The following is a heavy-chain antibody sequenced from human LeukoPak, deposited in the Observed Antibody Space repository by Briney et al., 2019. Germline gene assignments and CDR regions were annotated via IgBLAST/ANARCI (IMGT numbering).Heavy chain of an antibody. Sequence: GGSLRLSCAASGFTVSSIYMGWVRQAPGKGLEWVSVIYSGGSTYYADSVKGRFTISRDNSKNTLYLQMNSLRAEDTAVYYCARGITVTTIDYWGQGTLVTVSS. CDR2: IYSGGST. D-gene: IGHD4-17*01. CDR3: ARGITVTTIDY. CDR1: GFTVSSIY. V-gene: IGHV3-53*01. J-gene: IGHJ4*02.